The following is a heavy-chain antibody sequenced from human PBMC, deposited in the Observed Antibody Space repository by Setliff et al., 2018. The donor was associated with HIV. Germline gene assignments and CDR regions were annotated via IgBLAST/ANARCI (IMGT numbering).Heavy chain of an antibody. CDR3: ARIIMPRGGAFDI. J-gene: IGHJ3*02. V-gene: IGHV4-4*07. CDR2: LYVSGDT. Sequence: SETLSLTCYVTDDPISSYYWSWVRQPAGKGLEWIGRLYVSGDTNYNPSLKSRVTMSLDTSKKHFSLNLKSVTAADTAVYYCARIIMPRGGAFDIWGQGTMVTVSS. D-gene: IGHD3-10*01. CDR1: DDPISSYY.